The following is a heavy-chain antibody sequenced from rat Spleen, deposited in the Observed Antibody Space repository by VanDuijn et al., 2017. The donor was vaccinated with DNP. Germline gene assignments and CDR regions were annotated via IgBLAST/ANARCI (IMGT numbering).Heavy chain of an antibody. CDR1: GYSISSTNR. J-gene: IGHJ2*01. CDR3: ARSGGVHYGLSLDY. Sequence: EVQLQESGPGLVKPSQSLSLTCSVTGYSISSTNRWNWIRKFPGNKLEWMGYVNSAGTTIYNPSLTSRISITRDTSKNQFFLHINSVTTEDPATYYCARSGGVHYGLSLDYWGQGVMVTVSS. CDR2: VNSAGTT. V-gene: IGHV3-3*01. D-gene: IGHD1-6*01.